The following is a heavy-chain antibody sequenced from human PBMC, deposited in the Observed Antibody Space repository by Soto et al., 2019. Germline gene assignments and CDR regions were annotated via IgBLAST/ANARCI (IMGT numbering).Heavy chain of an antibody. Sequence: SVKVSCKASGGTFSSYAISWVRQAPGQGLEWMGGIIPIFGTANYAQKFQGRVTITADKSTSTAYMELSSLRSVDTATYFCAHSTAMDPILHGMDVWGQGTTVTVSS. J-gene: IGHJ6*02. D-gene: IGHD2-15*01. CDR2: IIPIFGTA. CDR1: GGTFSSYA. CDR3: AHSTAMDPILHGMDV. V-gene: IGHV1-69*06.